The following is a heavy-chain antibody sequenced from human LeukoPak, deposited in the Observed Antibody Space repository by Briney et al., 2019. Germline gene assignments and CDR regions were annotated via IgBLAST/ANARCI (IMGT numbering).Heavy chain of an antibody. CDR2: KKHSGST. D-gene: IGHD2-15*01. CDR3: ARGTNCSGGSCYPKQASKRFDY. Sequence: SETLSPPRAVYGGSFRGYYWSWIRQPPREGAGWIGGKKHSGSTNYNPSLKSRVTISVDTSKNQFSLKLSSVTAADTAVYYCARGTNCSGGSCYPKQASKRFDYWGQGTLVTVSS. CDR1: GGSFRGYY. J-gene: IGHJ4*02. V-gene: IGHV4-34*01.